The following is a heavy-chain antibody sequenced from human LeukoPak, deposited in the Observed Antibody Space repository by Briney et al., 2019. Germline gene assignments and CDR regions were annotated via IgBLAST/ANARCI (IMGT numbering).Heavy chain of an antibody. J-gene: IGHJ3*02. V-gene: IGHV1-69*13. CDR1: GGTFSSYA. D-gene: IGHD3-22*01. CDR2: IIPIFGTA. Sequence: SVKVSCKASGGTFSSYAISWVRQAPGQGLEWMGGIIPIFGTANYAQKFQGRVTITADESTSTAYVELSSLRSKDTAVYYCARGTPDPYYDSSGYAESAFDIWGQGTMVTVSS. CDR3: ARGTPDPYYDSSGYAESAFDI.